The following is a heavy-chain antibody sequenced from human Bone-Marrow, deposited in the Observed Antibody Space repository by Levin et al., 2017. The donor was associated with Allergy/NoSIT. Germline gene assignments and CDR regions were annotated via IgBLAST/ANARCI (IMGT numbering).Heavy chain of an antibody. CDR1: GGSISSSNW. J-gene: IGHJ4*02. CDR3: ARVGNSSSSLSDY. Sequence: SQTLSLTCAVSGGSISSSNWWSWVRQPPGKGLEWIGEIYHSGSTNYNPSLKSRVTISVDKSKNQFSLKLSSVTAADTAVYYCARVGNSSSSLSDYWGQGTLVTVSS. CDR2: IYHSGST. V-gene: IGHV4-4*02. D-gene: IGHD6-6*01.